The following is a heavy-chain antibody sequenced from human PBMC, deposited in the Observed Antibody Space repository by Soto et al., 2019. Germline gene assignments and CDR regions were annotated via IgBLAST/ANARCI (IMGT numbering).Heavy chain of an antibody. CDR2: INHSGST. V-gene: IGHV4-34*01. D-gene: IGHD6-13*01. Sequence: QVQLQQWGAGLLKPSETLSLTCAVYGGSFSGYYWSWIRQPPGKGLEWIGEINHSGSTNYNPSLKSRVTISVDTSKNQFSLKLSSVTAADTAVYYCARGDSSSSHFDYWGQGTLVTVSS. CDR3: ARGDSSSSHFDY. J-gene: IGHJ4*02. CDR1: GGSFSGYY.